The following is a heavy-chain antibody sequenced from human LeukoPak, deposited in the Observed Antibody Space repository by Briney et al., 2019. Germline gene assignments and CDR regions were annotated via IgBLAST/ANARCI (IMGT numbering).Heavy chain of an antibody. V-gene: IGHV3-30*03. CDR1: GFTFSSYG. CDR3: ARAPGGYFDY. J-gene: IGHJ4*02. Sequence: GGSLRLSCAASGFTFSSYGMHWVRQAPGKGLEWVAVISYDGSNKYYADSVKGRFTISRDNSKNTLHVQMNSLRPEDTAVYYCARAPGGYFDYWGQGTLVTVSS. D-gene: IGHD1-14*01. CDR2: ISYDGSNK.